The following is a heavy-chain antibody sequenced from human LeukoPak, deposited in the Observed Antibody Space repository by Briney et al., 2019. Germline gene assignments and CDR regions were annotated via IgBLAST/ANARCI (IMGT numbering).Heavy chain of an antibody. CDR3: ARVSLVRGAPDYYFDY. J-gene: IGHJ4*02. CDR1: GGSISSYY. CDR2: IYYSGST. V-gene: IGHV4-59*12. D-gene: IGHD3-10*01. Sequence: PSETLSLTCTVSGGSISSYYWSWIRQPPGKGLKWIGYIYYSGSTNYNPSLKSRVTISVDTSKNQFSLKLSSVTAADTAVYYCARVSLVRGAPDYYFDYWGQGTLVTVSS.